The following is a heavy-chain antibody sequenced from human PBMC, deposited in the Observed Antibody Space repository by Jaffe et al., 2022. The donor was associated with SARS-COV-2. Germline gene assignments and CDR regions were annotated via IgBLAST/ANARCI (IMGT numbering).Heavy chain of an antibody. Sequence: EVQLLESGGDLVQPGKSLRISCAASGFTFGRYGMSWVRQAPGKGLEWVSSISASGASTYYGDSVKGRFTISRDKSRDTVYLQMDGLRSEDTAVYFCARGAGIAVPEDFFDYWGQGTQVTVSS. D-gene: IGHD6-19*01. J-gene: IGHJ4*02. CDR1: GFTFGRYG. CDR3: ARGAGIAVPEDFFDY. V-gene: IGHV3-23*01. CDR2: ISASGAST.